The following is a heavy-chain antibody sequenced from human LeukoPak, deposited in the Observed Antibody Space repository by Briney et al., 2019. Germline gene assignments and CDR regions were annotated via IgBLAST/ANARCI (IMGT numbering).Heavy chain of an antibody. J-gene: IGHJ5*02. V-gene: IGHV1-2*02. D-gene: IGHD6-13*01. Sequence: WASVKVSCKASGYTFTGYYMHWVRQAPGQGLEWMGWINPNSGDTNYAQKFQGRVTMTRDTSISTAYMELSRLRSDDTAVYYCAREVAAGFRGRFDPWDQGTLVTVSS. CDR1: GYTFTGYY. CDR3: AREVAAGFRGRFDP. CDR2: INPNSGDT.